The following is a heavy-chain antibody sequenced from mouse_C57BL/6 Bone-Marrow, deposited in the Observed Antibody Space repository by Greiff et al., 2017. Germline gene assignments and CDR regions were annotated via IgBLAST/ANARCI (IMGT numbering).Heavy chain of an antibody. D-gene: IGHD1-1*01. Sequence: EVMLVESGGGLVKPGGSLKLSCAASGFTFSSYAMSWVRQTPEKRLEWVATISDGGSYTYYPDNVKGRFTISRDNAKNNLYLQMSHLKSEDTAMYYCARDHYYGSRDWYFDVWGTGTTVTVSS. CDR2: ISDGGSYT. J-gene: IGHJ1*03. CDR1: GFTFSSYA. CDR3: ARDHYYGSRDWYFDV. V-gene: IGHV5-4*01.